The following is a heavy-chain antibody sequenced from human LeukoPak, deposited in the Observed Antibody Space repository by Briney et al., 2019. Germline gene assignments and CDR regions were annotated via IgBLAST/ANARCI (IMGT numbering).Heavy chain of an antibody. CDR2: MNPNSGNT. J-gene: IGHJ4*02. D-gene: IGHD3-10*01. CDR3: ARAYYGSGATDY. Sequence: ASVKVFCKASGYTFTGYYMHWVRQAPGQGLEWMGWMNPNSGNTGYAQKFQGRVTMTRNTSISTAYMELSSLRSEDTAVYYCARAYYGSGATDYWGQGTLVTVSS. CDR1: GYTFTGYY. V-gene: IGHV1-8*02.